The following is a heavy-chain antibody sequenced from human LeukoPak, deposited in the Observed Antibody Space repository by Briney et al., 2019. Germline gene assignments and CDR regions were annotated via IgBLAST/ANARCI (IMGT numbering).Heavy chain of an antibody. D-gene: IGHD5-12*01. CDR3: ARGGYSGSDWTT. CDR2: INHSGSP. Sequence: SETLSLTCAVYGGSFSDYYWTWIRQPPGKGLEWIGEINHSGSPNNNPSLKSRVSISFDTSKNQFSLKLTSVTAADTAVYYCARGGYSGSDWTTWGQGTLVTVSS. J-gene: IGHJ5*02. V-gene: IGHV4-34*01. CDR1: GGSFSDYY.